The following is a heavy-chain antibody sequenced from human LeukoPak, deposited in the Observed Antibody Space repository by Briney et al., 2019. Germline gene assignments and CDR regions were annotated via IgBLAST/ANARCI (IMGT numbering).Heavy chain of an antibody. CDR1: GYTFIGDY. CDR3: ARSQSGSYSNLDY. Sequence: SVKVSCKASGYTFIGDYMHWVRQAPGQGLEWMGWINPNSGGTNYAQKFQGRVTMTRDTSISTAYMELSRLRSDDTAVYYCARSQSGSYSNLDYWGQGTLVTVSS. J-gene: IGHJ4*02. D-gene: IGHD1-26*01. V-gene: IGHV1-2*02. CDR2: INPNSGGT.